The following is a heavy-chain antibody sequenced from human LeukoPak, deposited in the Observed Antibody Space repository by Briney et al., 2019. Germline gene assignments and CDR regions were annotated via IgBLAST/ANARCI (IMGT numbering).Heavy chain of an antibody. CDR1: GYTFTGYY. J-gene: IGHJ4*02. V-gene: IGHV1-2*02. D-gene: IGHD5-24*01. Sequence: GASVKVSCKASGYTFTGYYMHWVRQAPGQGLEWMGWINPNSGGTNYAQKFQGRVTMTRDTSISTAYMELSRLRSDDTAVYCCAATPHGYNFGDLGYWGQGTLVTVSS. CDR2: INPNSGGT. CDR3: AATPHGYNFGDLGY.